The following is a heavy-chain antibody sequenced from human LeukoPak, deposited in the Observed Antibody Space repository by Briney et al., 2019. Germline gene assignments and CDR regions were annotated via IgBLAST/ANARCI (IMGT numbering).Heavy chain of an antibody. CDR1: GYTFTSYD. J-gene: IGHJ4*02. Sequence: ASVKVSCKASGYTFTSYDINWVRQATGQGLEWMGWMNPNSGNTGYAQKFQGRVTMTRNTSISTAYMELSSLRSEDTAMYYCARREGSGWTYDYWGQGTLVTVSS. CDR2: MNPNSGNT. V-gene: IGHV1-8*01. CDR3: ARREGSGWTYDY. D-gene: IGHD6-19*01.